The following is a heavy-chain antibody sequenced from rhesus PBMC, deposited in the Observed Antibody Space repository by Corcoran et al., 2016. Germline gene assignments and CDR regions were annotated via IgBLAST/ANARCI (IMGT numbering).Heavy chain of an antibody. CDR1: GGSISGYN. V-gene: IGHV4-165*02. Sequence: QVQLQESGPGLVKPSETLCLTCAVPGGSISGYNWNWLRQAPGKGLAWRGCIGWRCGRTDDDPALQRRFTVTTNTSEMPCSLKLRSVTAADTAGYYCARKFGEPELLGGYYYGLDAWGRGVVVTVSS. CDR2: IGWRCGRT. J-gene: IGHJ6*01. CDR3: ARKFGEPELLGGYYYGLDA. D-gene: IGHD1-26*01.